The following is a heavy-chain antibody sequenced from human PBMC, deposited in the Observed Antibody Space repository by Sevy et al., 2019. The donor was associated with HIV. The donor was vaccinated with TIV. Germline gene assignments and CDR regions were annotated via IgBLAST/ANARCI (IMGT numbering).Heavy chain of an antibody. Sequence: ASVKVSCKASGGTFSSYGISWVRQAPGQGLEWMGGIIPILGTVNYAQKFQGRVTITADEYTKTAYMELSSRRAEDTAVYYCARGGGNGWYYFDYWGQETLVTVSS. CDR3: ARGGGNGWYYFDY. D-gene: IGHD6-19*01. J-gene: IGHJ4*02. CDR1: GGTFSSYG. CDR2: IIPILGTV. V-gene: IGHV1-69*13.